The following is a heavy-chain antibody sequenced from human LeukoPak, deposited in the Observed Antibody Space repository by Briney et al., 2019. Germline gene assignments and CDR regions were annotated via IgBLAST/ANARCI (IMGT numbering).Heavy chain of an antibody. J-gene: IGHJ4*02. D-gene: IGHD5-18*01. CDR1: GFTFSSYA. Sequence: PGGSLRLSCAASGFTFSSYAVSWVRQAPGKGLEWVSAISDSGGSTYYADSVKGRFTISRDNSKNTLYLQMNSLRVEDTAVYYCAKVATAMALNPLLDWGQGTLVTVSS. V-gene: IGHV3-23*01. CDR3: AKVATAMALNPLLD. CDR2: ISDSGGST.